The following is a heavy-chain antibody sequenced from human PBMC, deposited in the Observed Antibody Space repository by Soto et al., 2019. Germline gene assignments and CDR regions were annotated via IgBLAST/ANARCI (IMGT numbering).Heavy chain of an antibody. V-gene: IGHV1-18*01. CDR2: ISAYNGNT. CDR3: ARVTPERGTTPA. J-gene: IGHJ5*02. CDR1: GYTFTSYG. Sequence: ASVKVSCKASGYTFTSYGISWVRQAPGQGLEWMGWISAYNGNTNYAQKLQGRVTMTTDTSTSTAYMELSSLRSEDTAVYYCARVTPERGTTPAWGQGTLVNVSS. D-gene: IGHD2-15*01.